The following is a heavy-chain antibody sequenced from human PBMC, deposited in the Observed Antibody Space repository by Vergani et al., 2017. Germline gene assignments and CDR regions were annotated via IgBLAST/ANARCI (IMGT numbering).Heavy chain of an antibody. D-gene: IGHD6-13*01. CDR3: ARDWRIAAAGSIGY. J-gene: IGHJ4*02. CDR1: GYSFNNYA. CDR2: INPTTGNP. Sequence: QEQLVQSGSELKKPGASVKVSCKASGYSFNNYAIHWVRQAPGQGLEWMGWINPTTGNPTYARAFTGRFVFSLDTSISTAYLQIGSLKAEDTAVYYCARDWRIAAAGSIGYWGQGTLVTVSS. V-gene: IGHV7-4-1*01.